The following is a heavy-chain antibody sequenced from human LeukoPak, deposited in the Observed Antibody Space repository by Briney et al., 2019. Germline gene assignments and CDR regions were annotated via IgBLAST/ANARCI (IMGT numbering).Heavy chain of an antibody. V-gene: IGHV3-48*01. D-gene: IGHD3-10*01. CDR1: GFTFSSYS. J-gene: IGHJ5*02. CDR3: EREPYYYGSGSHMGNGFDP. Sequence: PGGSLRLSCAASGFTFSSYSMNWVRQAPGEGLEWVSYISSSSSTIYYADSVKGRSTISRDNAKNSLYLQMNSLRAEDTAVYYCEREPYYYGSGSHMGNGFDPWGQGTLVTVSS. CDR2: ISSSSSTI.